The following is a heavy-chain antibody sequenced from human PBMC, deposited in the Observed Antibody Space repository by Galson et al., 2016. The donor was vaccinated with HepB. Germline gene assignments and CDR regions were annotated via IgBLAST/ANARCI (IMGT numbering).Heavy chain of an antibody. J-gene: IGHJ6*02. V-gene: IGHV3-21*01. CDR2: IDSSVIYI. CDR1: GFTFRSSS. CDR3: ARGVKSYDSSGYYGMDV. Sequence: SLRLSCAASGFTFRSSSMHWVRQAPGKGLEWVSFIDSSVIYIHYAESVKGRFTISRDNAKNSLYLKMHSLRAEDTAVYYCARGVKSYDSSGYYGMDVWGQGTTVTVSS. D-gene: IGHD3-22*01.